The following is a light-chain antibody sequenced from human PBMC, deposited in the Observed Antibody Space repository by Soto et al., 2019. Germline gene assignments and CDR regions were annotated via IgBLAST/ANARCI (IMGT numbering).Light chain of an antibody. CDR1: QSISNN. J-gene: IGKJ4*01. V-gene: IGKV3-15*01. CDR3: QHYNDRPLT. CDR2: GAS. Sequence: EIVLTQSPATLSSFPIDIVTLSFMASQSISNNLAWYQQKPGQAPRLLIYGASTRATGIPARFSGSGSGTEFTLTISSLQSEDFAVYSCQHYNDRPLTFGGGTKVDI.